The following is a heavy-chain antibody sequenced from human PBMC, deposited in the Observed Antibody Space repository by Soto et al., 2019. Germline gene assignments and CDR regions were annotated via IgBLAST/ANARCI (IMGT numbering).Heavy chain of an antibody. CDR3: GRGSSWTKVEY. J-gene: IGHJ4*02. Sequence: QVQLVQSGAEVKKPGSSVKVSCKASGGTVSNSAISWLRQAPGQGLEWMGGIIPIFGPAIYARKFRGRVTRTADESTSTAYMELSTVRSEDPAVYYCGRGSSWTKVEYWGQGTQVTVSS. D-gene: IGHD2-15*01. CDR1: GGTVSNSA. V-gene: IGHV1-69*01. CDR2: IIPIFGPA.